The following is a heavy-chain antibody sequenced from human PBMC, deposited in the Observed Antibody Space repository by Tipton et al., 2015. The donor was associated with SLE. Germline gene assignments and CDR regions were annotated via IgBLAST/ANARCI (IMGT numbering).Heavy chain of an antibody. Sequence: GSLRLSCAASGFTFDDYAMHWVRQAPGKGLEWVSLISWDGGSTYYADSVKGRFTISRDNSKNSLYLQMNSLRAEDTALYYCAKDINFWSGYLDYWGQGTLVTVSS. CDR2: ISWDGGST. CDR1: GFTFDDYA. J-gene: IGHJ4*02. CDR3: AKDINFWSGYLDY. V-gene: IGHV3-43D*04. D-gene: IGHD3-3*01.